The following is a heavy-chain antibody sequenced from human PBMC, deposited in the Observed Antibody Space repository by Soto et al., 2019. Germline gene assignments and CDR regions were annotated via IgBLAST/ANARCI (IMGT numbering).Heavy chain of an antibody. D-gene: IGHD2-2*01. J-gene: IGHJ4*02. V-gene: IGHV3-66*01. Sequence: EVQVVESGGGLVQPGGSLRLSCAASGFSVTNNYMNWVRQAPGKGLEWVSIIDIGGNTYYADSVKDRFTISRDNSRNTRYLHMDSLRAEDAAVYDCARGRGSTGYLGREHYFDYWGQGTLVTVSP. CDR1: GFSVTNNY. CDR2: IDIGGNT. CDR3: ARGRGSTGYLGREHYFDY.